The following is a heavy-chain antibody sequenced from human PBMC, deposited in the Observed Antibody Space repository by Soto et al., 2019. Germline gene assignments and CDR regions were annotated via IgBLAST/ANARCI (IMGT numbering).Heavy chain of an antibody. D-gene: IGHD2-21*02. V-gene: IGHV3-23*01. Sequence: PGGSLRLSCAASGFTFSSYAMSWVRQAPGKGLEWVSAISGSGGSTYYADSVKGRFTISRDNSKNTLYLQMNSLRAEDTAVYYCAIQSPHCGGDCYSLDYWGQGTLVTVSS. CDR2: ISGSGGST. J-gene: IGHJ4*02. CDR3: AIQSPHCGGDCYSLDY. CDR1: GFTFSSYA.